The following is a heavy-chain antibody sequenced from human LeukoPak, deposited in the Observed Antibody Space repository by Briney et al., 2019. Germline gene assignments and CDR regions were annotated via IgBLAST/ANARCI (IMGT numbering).Heavy chain of an antibody. CDR1: GYTFTGYY. V-gene: IGHV1-2*02. Sequence: GASVKVSCKASGYTFTGYYMRWVRQAPGQGLEWMGWINPNSGGTNYAQKFQGRVTMTRDTSISTAYMELSRLRSDDTAVYYCARERAVVVPAAQNYYYYGMDVWGQGTTVTVSS. CDR3: ARERAVVVPAAQNYYYYGMDV. D-gene: IGHD2-2*01. J-gene: IGHJ6*02. CDR2: INPNSGGT.